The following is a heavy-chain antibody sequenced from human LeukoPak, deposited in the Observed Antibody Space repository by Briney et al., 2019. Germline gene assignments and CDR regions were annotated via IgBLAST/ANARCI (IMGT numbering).Heavy chain of an antibody. J-gene: IGHJ6*02. CDR3: ARCVGATRLSYYGMDV. CDR2: INPNSGGT. Sequence: GASVKVSCKASGYTFTGYYMHRVRQAPGQGLEWMGWINPNSGGTNYAQKFQGRVTMTRDTSISTAYMELSRLRSDDTAVYYCARCVGATRLSYYGMDVWGQGTTVTVSS. D-gene: IGHD1-26*01. CDR1: GYTFTGYY. V-gene: IGHV1-2*02.